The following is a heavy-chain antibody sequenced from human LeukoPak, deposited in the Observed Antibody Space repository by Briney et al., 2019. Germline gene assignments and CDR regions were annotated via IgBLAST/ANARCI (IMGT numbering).Heavy chain of an antibody. V-gene: IGHV1-69*04. CDR2: IIPILGIA. CDR3: ARGGGGAVAALFDY. Sequence: ASVKVSCKASGYTFTGYYMYWVRQAPGQGLEWMGRIIPILGIANYAQKFQGRVTITADKSTSTAYMELSSLRSEDTAVYYCARGGGGAVAALFDYWGQGTLVTVSS. J-gene: IGHJ4*02. CDR1: GYTFTGYY. D-gene: IGHD6-19*01.